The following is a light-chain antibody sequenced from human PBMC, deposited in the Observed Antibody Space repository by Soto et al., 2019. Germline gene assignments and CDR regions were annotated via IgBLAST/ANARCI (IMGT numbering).Light chain of an antibody. V-gene: IGKV3D-20*02. CDR2: DAS. Sequence: EIVLTQSPVTLSSSPVERATLSCMASQSVSSSYLAWYQQKPGQAPRLLIYDASNRATGIPARFSGSGSGTDFTLTISSLEPEDFAVYYXXXRSNWPPTFGQGTKVDIK. J-gene: IGKJ1*01. CDR1: QSVSSSY. CDR3: XXRSNWPPT.